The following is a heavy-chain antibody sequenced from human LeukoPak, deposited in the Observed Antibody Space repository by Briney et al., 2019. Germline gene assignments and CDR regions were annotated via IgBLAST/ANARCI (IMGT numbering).Heavy chain of an antibody. CDR1: GGSISSGGYY. CDR2: IYYSGST. J-gene: IGHJ4*02. CDR3: ARVGDSRAHYPFDF. Sequence: PSQTLSLTCTVSGGSISSGGYYWSWIRQHPGKGLEWIGYIYYSGSTYYNQSLKGRLVISVDTSKNQFSLRLGSMTAADTAVYYCARVGDSRAHYPFDFWGQGTLVTVSS. V-gene: IGHV4-31*03. D-gene: IGHD3-22*01.